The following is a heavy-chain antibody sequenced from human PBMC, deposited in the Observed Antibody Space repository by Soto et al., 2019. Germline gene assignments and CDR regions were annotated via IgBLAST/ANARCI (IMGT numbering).Heavy chain of an antibody. CDR3: ARDIMITFGGVIVTGGFDY. V-gene: IGHV3-11*01. CDR1: GFTFSDYY. Sequence: QVQLVESGGGLVKPGGSLRLSCAASGFTFSDYYMSWIRQAPGKGLEWVSYISSSGSTIYFADSVKGRFTISRDNAKNSLYLQMNSLRAEDTAEYYCARDIMITFGGVIVTGGFDYWGQGTLVTVSS. J-gene: IGHJ4*02. D-gene: IGHD3-16*02. CDR2: ISSSGSTI.